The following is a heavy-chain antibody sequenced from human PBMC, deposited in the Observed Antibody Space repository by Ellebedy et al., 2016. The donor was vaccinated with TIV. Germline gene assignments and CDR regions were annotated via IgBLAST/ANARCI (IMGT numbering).Heavy chain of an antibody. CDR3: TNSLPGDYYGMDV. CDR1: GFTFSGSS. V-gene: IGHV3-73*01. J-gene: IGHJ6*02. CDR2: IRSKAQDYAT. D-gene: IGHD7-27*01. Sequence: GESLKISCSAPGFTFSGSSLHWVRQAPGKGLEWVGRIRSKAQDYATAYAASVKCRFSFSRDDSKNTAYLHMNSLKVEDTAVYYCTNSLPGDYYGMDVWGQGTTVTVSS.